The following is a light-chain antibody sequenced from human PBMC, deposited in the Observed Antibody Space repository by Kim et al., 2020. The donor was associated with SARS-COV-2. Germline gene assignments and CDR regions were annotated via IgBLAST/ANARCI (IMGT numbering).Light chain of an antibody. CDR3: ATWDDSLNAYV. J-gene: IGLJ1*01. CDR1: SSNVGPNP. Sequence: QSILTQSPSASGTPGQRVTISCSGSSSNVGPNPVNWYQAVPGTAPKLVIYGDNQRPSGVPDRFSGSKSGTSASLAISGLHSEDGADYYCATWDDSLNAYVFGSGTKVNVL. V-gene: IGLV1-44*01. CDR2: GDN.